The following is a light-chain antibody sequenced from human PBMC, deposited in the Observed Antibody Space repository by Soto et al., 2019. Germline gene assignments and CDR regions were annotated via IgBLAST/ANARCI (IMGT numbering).Light chain of an antibody. Sequence: DIQMTQSPSTLSASVGDRVTITCRASQSISIWLAWYQQKPGKAPKLLIYQASTLHSGVPSRFSGIGSGTEFTLTISSLQPDDFATYYCQQYDTYSWTFGQGTKVEI. CDR2: QAS. CDR3: QQYDTYSWT. V-gene: IGKV1-5*03. CDR1: QSISIW. J-gene: IGKJ1*01.